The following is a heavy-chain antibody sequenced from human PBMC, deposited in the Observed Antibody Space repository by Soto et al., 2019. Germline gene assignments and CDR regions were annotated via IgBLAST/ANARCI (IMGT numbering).Heavy chain of an antibody. V-gene: IGHV4-34*01. J-gene: IGHJ6*02. Sequence: ASETLSLTCAVYGGSFSGYYWSWIRQPPGKGLEWIGEINHSGSTNYNPSLKSRVTISVDTSKNQFSLKLSSVTAADTAVYYCARGEGYDFWSGYFVGMDVWGQGTTVTVSS. CDR1: GGSFSGYY. D-gene: IGHD3-3*01. CDR3: ARGEGYDFWSGYFVGMDV. CDR2: INHSGST.